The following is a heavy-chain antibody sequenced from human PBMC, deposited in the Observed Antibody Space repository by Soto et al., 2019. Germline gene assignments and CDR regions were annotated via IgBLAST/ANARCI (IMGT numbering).Heavy chain of an antibody. D-gene: IGHD1-26*01. CDR1: GFSFSSFG. CDR3: AKDGAWELLPAYGMDV. CDR2: LSFDGITK. J-gene: IGHJ6*01. V-gene: IGHV3-30*18. Sequence: ESGGGFVQPGRSLRLSCAASGFSFSSFGMHWVRQAPGKGLEWVAGLSFDGITKHYADSVKCRFTISRDNSKNTMYLQMNSLRPEDTSIYYCAKDGAWELLPAYGMDVWGPGTTVTVSS.